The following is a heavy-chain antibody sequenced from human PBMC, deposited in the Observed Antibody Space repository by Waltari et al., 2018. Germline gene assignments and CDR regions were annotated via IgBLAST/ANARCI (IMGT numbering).Heavy chain of an antibody. CDR3: ARDLAVSYYFDY. Sequence: VQLVESGGGLIQPGGSLRLSCAASGFTFSSYGMHWVRQAPGKGLEWVAVIWYDGSNKYYADSVKGRFTISRDNSKNTLYLQMNSLRAEDTAVYYCARDLAVSYYFDYWGQGTLVTVSS. CDR2: IWYDGSNK. D-gene: IGHD6-19*01. V-gene: IGHV3-33*01. J-gene: IGHJ4*02. CDR1: GFTFSSYG.